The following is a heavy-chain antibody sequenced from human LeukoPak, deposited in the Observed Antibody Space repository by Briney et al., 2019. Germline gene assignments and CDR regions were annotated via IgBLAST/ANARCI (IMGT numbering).Heavy chain of an antibody. CDR3: AGTIAVAGVWYFDL. D-gene: IGHD6-19*01. Sequence: SVKVSCKASGYTFTSYYMHWVRQAPGQGLEWMGRIIPILGIANYAQKFQGRVTITADKSTSTAYMELSSLRSEDTAVYYCAGTIAVAGVWYFDLWGRGTLVTVSS. V-gene: IGHV1-69*02. CDR2: IIPILGIA. J-gene: IGHJ2*01. CDR1: GYTFTSYY.